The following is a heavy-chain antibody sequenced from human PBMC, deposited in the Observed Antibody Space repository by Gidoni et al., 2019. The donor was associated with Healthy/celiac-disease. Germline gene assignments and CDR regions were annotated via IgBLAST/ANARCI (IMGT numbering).Heavy chain of an antibody. Sequence: QVQLVQSGAEVKKPGASVKVSCKASGYTFTGYYMHWVRQAPGQGLEWMGRSNPNSGGTNYAQKFQGRVTMTRDTSISTAYMELSRLRSDDTAVYYCARGGYSGYDQYYFDYWGQGTLVTVSS. V-gene: IGHV1-2*06. CDR1: GYTFTGYY. D-gene: IGHD5-12*01. CDR2: SNPNSGGT. J-gene: IGHJ4*02. CDR3: ARGGYSGYDQYYFDY.